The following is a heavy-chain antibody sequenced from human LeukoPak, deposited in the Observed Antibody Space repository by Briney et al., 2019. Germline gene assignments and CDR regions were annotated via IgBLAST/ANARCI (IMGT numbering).Heavy chain of an antibody. CDR2: INYSGRT. J-gene: IGHJ4*02. CDR3: ASSDGR. CDR1: GGSISTYY. Sequence: SETLSLTCTVSGGSISTYYWSWVRQSPGKGLEWIGYINYSGRTNSSPSLKSRVAISVDTSKNQFSLELSSVTAADTAVYYCASSDGRGGQGTLVTVSS. V-gene: IGHV4-59*08.